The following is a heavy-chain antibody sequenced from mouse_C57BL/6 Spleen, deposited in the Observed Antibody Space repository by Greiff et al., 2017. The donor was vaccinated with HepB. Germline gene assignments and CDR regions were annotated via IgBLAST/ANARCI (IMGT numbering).Heavy chain of an antibody. CDR1: GFSFTSYG. J-gene: IGHJ4*01. CDR3: AKRGDYYAMDY. V-gene: IGHV2-9*01. Sequence: VHLVESGPGLVAPSQCLSLSCTVSGFSFTSYGVDWVRQPPGKGLEWLGVIWGGGSTTYNSALMSRLSISKDNSNSHVFLKMNSRQTDEAAMYYCAKRGDYYAMDYWGKGTSVTVSS. CDR2: IWGGGST.